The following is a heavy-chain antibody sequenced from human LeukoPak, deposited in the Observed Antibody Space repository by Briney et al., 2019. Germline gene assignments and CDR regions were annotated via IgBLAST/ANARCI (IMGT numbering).Heavy chain of an antibody. Sequence: GGSLRLSCAASGFTFRSYGMHWVRQAPGKGLEWVAFIRYDGSNEYYAASVKGRFTISRDNSKNTLYLQMGSLRAEDMAVYYCARAKRGFYPNDYWGQGTLVTVSS. CDR2: IRYDGSNE. CDR3: ARAKRGFYPNDY. CDR1: GFTFRSYG. D-gene: IGHD3-10*01. J-gene: IGHJ4*02. V-gene: IGHV3-30*02.